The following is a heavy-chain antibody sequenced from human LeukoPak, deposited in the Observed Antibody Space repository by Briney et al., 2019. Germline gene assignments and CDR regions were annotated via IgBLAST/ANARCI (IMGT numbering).Heavy chain of an antibody. D-gene: IGHD6-13*01. CDR1: GFTFSSYE. J-gene: IGHJ5*02. V-gene: IGHV3-30*02. Sequence: PGGSLRLSCAASGFTFSSYEMNWVRQAPGKGLEWVAFIRYDGSNKYYADSVKGRFTISRDNSKNTLYLQMNSLRAEDTAVYYCAKDDPGSSWEFDPWGQGTLVTVSS. CDR3: AKDDPGSSWEFDP. CDR2: IRYDGSNK.